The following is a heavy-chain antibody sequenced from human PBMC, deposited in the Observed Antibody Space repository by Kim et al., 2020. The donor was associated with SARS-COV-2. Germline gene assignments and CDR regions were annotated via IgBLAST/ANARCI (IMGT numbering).Heavy chain of an antibody. J-gene: IGHJ4*02. CDR2: ISAPGSTI. CDR3: ARGQWTRSCFDY. Sequence: GGSLRLSCAASGFSFSDYYMSWIRQAPGKGLEWVSYISAPGSTIYYADSMQGRFTVSRDNAKNSVYLEMDSLRAEDTAVYYCARGQWTRSCFDYWGQGTL. V-gene: IGHV3-11*01. D-gene: IGHD6-13*01. CDR1: GFSFSDYY.